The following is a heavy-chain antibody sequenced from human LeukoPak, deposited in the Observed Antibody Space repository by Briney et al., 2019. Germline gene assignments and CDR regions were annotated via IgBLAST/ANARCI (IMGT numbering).Heavy chain of an antibody. D-gene: IGHD1-20*01. CDR1: GFTFSSHW. CDR3: ARDPPFIIGTTFFDY. CDR2: ISTSSTYI. J-gene: IGHJ4*02. V-gene: IGHV3-21*01. Sequence: AGGSLRLSCAASGFTFSSHWMHWVRQAPGKGLEWVSSISTSSTYIYYADSVKGRFTISRDNAKNSLYLQMNSLRAEDTAVYYCARDPPFIIGTTFFDYWGQGTLVTVSS.